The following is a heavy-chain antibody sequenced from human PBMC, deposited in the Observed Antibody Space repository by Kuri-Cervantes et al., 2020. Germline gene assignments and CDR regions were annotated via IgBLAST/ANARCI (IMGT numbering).Heavy chain of an antibody. CDR1: GFTFSSYW. D-gene: IGHD3-10*01. CDR3: ARGSGKNPLPPSH. CDR2: IGTAGDT. J-gene: IGHJ4*02. Sequence: GGSLSLSCAASGFTFSSYWMSWVRQATGKGLEWVSAIGTAGDTYYPGSVKGRFTISRENAKNSLYLQMNSLRAGDTAVYYCARGSGKNPLPPSHWGQGTLVTVSS. V-gene: IGHV3-13*01.